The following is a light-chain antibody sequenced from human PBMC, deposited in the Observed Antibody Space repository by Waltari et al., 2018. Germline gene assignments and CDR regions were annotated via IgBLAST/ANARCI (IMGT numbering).Light chain of an antibody. J-gene: IGLJ2*01. CDR2: KNT. CDR3: YSAADNTVI. Sequence: SYELTHPSSVSVSPGQTARIACPGDVLTRKYARWFQQKPGQAPVLVIYKNTARPSGIPERFSGSASGTTVTLTVSGAQVEDEADYYCYSAADNTVIFGGGTKLTVL. V-gene: IGLV3-27*01. CDR1: VLTRKY.